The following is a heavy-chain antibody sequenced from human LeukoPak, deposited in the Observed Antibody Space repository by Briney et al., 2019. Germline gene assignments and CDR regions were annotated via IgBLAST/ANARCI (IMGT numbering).Heavy chain of an antibody. J-gene: IGHJ4*02. CDR1: GYSFTSYW. CDR2: IDPSDSYT. Sequence: GESLKISCKGSGYSFTSYWISWVRQMPGKGLEWMGRIDPSDSYTNYSPSFQGHVTISADKSINTAYLQWSSLKASDTAMYYCARAQTAAAPTDYWGQGTLVTVSS. V-gene: IGHV5-10-1*01. CDR3: ARAQTAAAPTDY. D-gene: IGHD6-13*01.